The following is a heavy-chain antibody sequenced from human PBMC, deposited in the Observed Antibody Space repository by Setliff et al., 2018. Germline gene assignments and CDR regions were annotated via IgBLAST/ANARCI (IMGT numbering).Heavy chain of an antibody. D-gene: IGHD3-22*01. J-gene: IGHJ3*02. Sequence: PSETLSLTCTVSGDSITSNSYHWGWIRQPPGKGLEWIGSIYYSGSTNYNPSLKSRVTISVDTSKNQFSLRLSSVTAADTAVYYCARGKERITMIVVVTSGAFDIWGQGTMVTVSS. CDR2: IYYSGST. CDR1: GDSITSNSYH. V-gene: IGHV4-39*07. CDR3: ARGKERITMIVVVTSGAFDI.